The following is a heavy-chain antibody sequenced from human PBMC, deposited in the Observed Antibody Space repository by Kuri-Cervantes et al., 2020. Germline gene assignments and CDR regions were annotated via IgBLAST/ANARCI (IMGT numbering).Heavy chain of an antibody. J-gene: IGHJ4*02. V-gene: IGHV3-9*01. CDR2: ISWNGGSI. D-gene: IGHD4-17*01. CDR3: AKAPYDYGDYFWGY. Sequence: GGSLRLSCAASGFTFDDYAMHWVRQAPGKGLEWVSGISWNGGSIAYADSVKGRFTISRDNAKNTLSLQMNSLRAEDTAVYYCAKAPYDYGDYFWGYWGQGTLVTVSS. CDR1: GFTFDDYA.